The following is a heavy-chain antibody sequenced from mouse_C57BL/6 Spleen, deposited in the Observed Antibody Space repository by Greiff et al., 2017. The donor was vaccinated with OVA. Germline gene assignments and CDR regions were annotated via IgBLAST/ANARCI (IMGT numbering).Heavy chain of an antibody. V-gene: IGHV2-9-1*01. CDR1: GFSLTSYA. J-gene: IGHJ2*01. D-gene: IGHD2-3*01. Sequence: QVQLKESGPGLVAPSQRLSITCTVSGFSLTSYAISWVRQPPGKGLEWLGVIWTGGGTNYNSAPQSRLSISKDNSKSQVILKMNSLQTDDTASDYCARADGYLDYWGQGTTLTVSS. CDR3: ARADGYLDY. CDR2: IWTGGGT.